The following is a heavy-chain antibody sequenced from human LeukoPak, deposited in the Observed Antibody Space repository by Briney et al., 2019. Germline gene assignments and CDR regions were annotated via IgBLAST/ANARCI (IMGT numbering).Heavy chain of an antibody. J-gene: IGHJ5*02. V-gene: IGHV4-59*01. CDR3: ARGEEYCSSTSCYNWFDP. CDR1: GGSISSYY. D-gene: IGHD2-2*01. Sequence: ETLSLTCTVSGGSISSYYWSWIRQPPGKGLEWIGYIYYSGSTNYNPPLKSRVTISVDTSKNQFSLKLSSVTAADTAVYYCARGEEYCSSTSCYNWFDPWGQGTLVTVSS. CDR2: IYYSGST.